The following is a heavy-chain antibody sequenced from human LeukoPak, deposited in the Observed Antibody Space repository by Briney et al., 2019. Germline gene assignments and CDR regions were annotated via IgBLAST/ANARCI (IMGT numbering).Heavy chain of an antibody. CDR1: GFXFSDHY. J-gene: IGHJ4*02. CDR3: SRDATGDH. Sequence: GGSLRLSCAVSGFXFSDHYMDWVRQAPGKGLEWVGRSRNRAKSYTTDYAASVKGRFTISRDDSKSTLYLQMNRLETEDTAVYYCSRDATGDHWGQGTLVSVSS. CDR2: SRNRAKSYTT. V-gene: IGHV3-72*01.